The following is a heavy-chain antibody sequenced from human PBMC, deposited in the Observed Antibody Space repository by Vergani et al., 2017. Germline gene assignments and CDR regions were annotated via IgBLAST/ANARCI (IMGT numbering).Heavy chain of an antibody. V-gene: IGHV3-9*01. CDR3: VKDIAASGNYWYFDL. CDR2: IDRNYGVK. CDR1: GFTFQAFA. J-gene: IGHJ2*01. Sequence: VEAGGGLVQPGGSLRLSCTASGFTFQAFAFHWVRQVSGRGLEWVSGIDRNYGVKNGNSFEGRFSISRDNAKKAVFLQMNSLRAEDTALYYCVKDIAASGNYWYFDLWGRGTLVTVSS. D-gene: IGHD6-13*01.